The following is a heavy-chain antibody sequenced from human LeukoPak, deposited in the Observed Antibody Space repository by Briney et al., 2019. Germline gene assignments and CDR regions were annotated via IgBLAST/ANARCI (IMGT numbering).Heavy chain of an antibody. CDR3: ARDRIREGLDY. CDR1: GLTFSSYS. CDR2: ISYDGSNK. V-gene: IGHV3-30-3*01. J-gene: IGHJ4*02. D-gene: IGHD5-18*01. Sequence: GGSLRLSCVVSGLTFSSYSMSWVRQAPGKGLEWVAVISYDGSNKYYADSVKGRFTISRDNSKNTLYLQMNSLRADDTAVYYCARDRIREGLDYWGQGTLVTVSS.